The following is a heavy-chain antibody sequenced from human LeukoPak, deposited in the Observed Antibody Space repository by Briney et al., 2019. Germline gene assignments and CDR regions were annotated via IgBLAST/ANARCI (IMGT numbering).Heavy chain of an antibody. Sequence: GGSLRLSCAASGFTFCNYGMHWVRQAPGKGLEWVSVISYDGSNKYYADSVKGRFTISRDNSKNTLYLQMNSLRAEDTAMYYCAKNSGSTALWGQGTLVTVSS. D-gene: IGHD1-26*01. CDR3: AKNSGSTAL. J-gene: IGHJ4*02. V-gene: IGHV3-30*18. CDR1: GFTFCNYG. CDR2: ISYDGSNK.